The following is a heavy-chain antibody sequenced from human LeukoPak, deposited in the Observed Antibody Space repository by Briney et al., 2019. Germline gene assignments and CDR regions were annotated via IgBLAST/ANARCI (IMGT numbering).Heavy chain of an antibody. CDR3: AKVLGVSFAPWDY. CDR2: ISGSGNYA. CDR1: GFTFSSSG. V-gene: IGHV3-23*01. Sequence: GGSLRLSCAASGFTFSSSGMSWVRQAPGKGLDWVSVISGSGNYAYYADSVKGRFTISRDDSKSTLYLQMNSLRAEDTAVYYCAKVLGVSFAPWDYWGQGTLVTVSS. D-gene: IGHD3-16*01. J-gene: IGHJ4*02.